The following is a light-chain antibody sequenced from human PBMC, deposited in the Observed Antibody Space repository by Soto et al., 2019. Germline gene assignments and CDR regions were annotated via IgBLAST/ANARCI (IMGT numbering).Light chain of an antibody. V-gene: IGKV1-5*01. CDR2: DAS. J-gene: IGKJ1*01. Sequence: DIQMTQSPSTLSSSVGDIVTITGRASQSISNRLAWYQQKPGKAPKVVIYDASSLESGVPSRFSGSGSGTEFILTINSLQPDDFATYCCQHYGGMWAFGQGTKVDIK. CDR1: QSISNR. CDR3: QHYGGMWA.